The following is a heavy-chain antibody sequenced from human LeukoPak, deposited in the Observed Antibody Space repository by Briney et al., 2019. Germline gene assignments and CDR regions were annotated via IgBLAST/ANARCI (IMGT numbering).Heavy chain of an antibody. CDR3: AGPCSSTSCHQDWFDP. V-gene: IGHV3-23*01. CDR2: ISGSGIST. D-gene: IGHD2-2*01. J-gene: IGHJ5*02. CDR1: EFTFSSFA. Sequence: GGSLRLSCAASEFTFSSFAMTWVRQAPEKGLEWVSTISGSGISTYYAGSVKGRFTISRDNAKNSLYLQMNSLRAEDTAVYYRAGPCSSTSCHQDWFDPWGQGTLVTVSS.